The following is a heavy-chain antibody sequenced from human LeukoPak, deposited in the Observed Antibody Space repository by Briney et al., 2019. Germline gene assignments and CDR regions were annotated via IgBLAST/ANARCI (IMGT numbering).Heavy chain of an antibody. D-gene: IGHD5-18*01. J-gene: IGHJ5*02. CDR1: GGAFSSYA. CDR3: AKGGYSYGPYNWFDP. V-gene: IGHV1-69*13. Sequence: ASVKVSCKASGGAFSSYAISWVRQAPGQGLEWMGGIIPIFGTANYAQKFQGRVTITADESTSTAYMELSSLRSEDTAVYYCAKGGYSYGPYNWFDPWGQGTLVTVSS. CDR2: IIPIFGTA.